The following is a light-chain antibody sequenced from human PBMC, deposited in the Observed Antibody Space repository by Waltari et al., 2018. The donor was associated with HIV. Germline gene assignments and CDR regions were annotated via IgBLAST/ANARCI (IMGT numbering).Light chain of an antibody. CDR2: RTD. V-gene: IGLV1-47*01. J-gene: IGLJ3*02. CDR1: TSNIGSNY. Sequence: QSVLTQSPSASGTPGQRVTISCSGSTSNIGSNYVYWYQQLPGTAPKLLNYRTDQRPLEVTDGLSGSKSGSAASRAVSGLRYEDEDDYYCAACDSSLSGLKWVFGGGTKLTVL. CDR3: AACDSSLSGLKWV.